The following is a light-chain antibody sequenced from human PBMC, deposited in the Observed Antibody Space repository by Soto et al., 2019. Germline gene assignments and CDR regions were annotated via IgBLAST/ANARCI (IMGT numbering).Light chain of an antibody. V-gene: IGKV1-5*03. CDR2: KAS. Sequence: DIQMTQSPSTLSASVGDRVIITCRASQSINSWLAWYQQKPGKAPKLLISKASNVQSGVPPRFSGSGSGTEFTLTINSLQPYDFAIYYCQQYNTYSWTFGQGTKVEIK. CDR3: QQYNTYSWT. CDR1: QSINSW. J-gene: IGKJ1*01.